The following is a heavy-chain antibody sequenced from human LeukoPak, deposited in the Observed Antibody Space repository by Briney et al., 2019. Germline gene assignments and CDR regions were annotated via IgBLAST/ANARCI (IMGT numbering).Heavy chain of an antibody. CDR3: ARMGQLALDFDY. D-gene: IGHD6-13*01. J-gene: IGHJ4*02. CDR1: GYTFTGYY. CDR2: INPNSGGT. V-gene: IGHV1-2*02. Sequence: ASVKVSCKASGYTFTGYYMHWVQQAPGQGLEWMGWINPNSGGTNCAQKFQGRVTMTRDTSISTAYMELSRLRSDDTAVYYCARMGQLALDFDYWGQGTLVTVSS.